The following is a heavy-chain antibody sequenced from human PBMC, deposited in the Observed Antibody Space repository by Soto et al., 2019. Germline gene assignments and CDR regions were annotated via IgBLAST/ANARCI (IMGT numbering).Heavy chain of an antibody. D-gene: IGHD3-10*01. J-gene: IGHJ4*02. Sequence: LRLSCAASGFTVSSNYMSWVRQAPGKGLEWVSVIYSGGSTYYADSVKGRFTISRDNSKNTLYLQMNSLRAEDTAVYYCARAPGSGLYYFDYWGQGTLVTVSS. CDR1: GFTVSSNY. CDR2: IYSGGST. V-gene: IGHV3-53*01. CDR3: ARAPGSGLYYFDY.